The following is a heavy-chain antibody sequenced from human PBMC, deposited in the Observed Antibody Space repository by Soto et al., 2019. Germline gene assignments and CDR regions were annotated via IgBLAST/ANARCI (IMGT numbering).Heavy chain of an antibody. CDR1: GYSITIYW. V-gene: IGHV5-51*01. CDR2: IYPGDSDT. CDR3: ARRPYGPGRSDYYYDYGMDV. J-gene: IGHJ6*02. D-gene: IGHD3-10*01. Sequence: PGESLKISCKGSGYSITIYWLGLVRQIPGNGLERMGIIYPGDSDTRYSPYFQGQVTTSADKSITTAYLQWGSLKASATAMYSCARRPYGPGRSDYYYDYGMDVWGQGTTVTVSS.